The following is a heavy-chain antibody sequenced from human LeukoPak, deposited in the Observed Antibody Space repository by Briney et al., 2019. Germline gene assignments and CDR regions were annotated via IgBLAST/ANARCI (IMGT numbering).Heavy chain of an antibody. D-gene: IGHD2-15*01. J-gene: IGHJ6*03. V-gene: IGHV3-23*01. CDR2: ISVSGGST. CDR3: AKNGDRGAYCSGGSCYPYYYYYMDV. CDR1: GFTYSSYA. Sequence: GGSLRLSCAASGFTYSSYAMSWVRQAPGKGLEWVSAISVSGGSTYYADSVKGRFTISRDNSKNTLFLQVNSLRAEDTAIYYCAKNGDRGAYCSGGSCYPYYYYYMDVWGKGTTVTISS.